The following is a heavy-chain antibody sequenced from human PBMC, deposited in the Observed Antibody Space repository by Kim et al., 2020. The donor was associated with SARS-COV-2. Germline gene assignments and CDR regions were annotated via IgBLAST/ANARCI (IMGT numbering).Heavy chain of an antibody. J-gene: IGHJ4*02. V-gene: IGHV1-8*01. CDR2: MNPNSGNT. D-gene: IGHD3-10*01. CDR3: ARTSYGSGSYYNPFDY. Sequence: ASVKVSCKASGYTFTSYDINWVRQATGQGLEWMGWMNPNSGNTGYAQKFQGRVTMTRNTSISTAYMELSSLRSEDTAVYYCARTSYGSGSYYNPFDYWGQGTLVTVSS. CDR1: GYTFTSYD.